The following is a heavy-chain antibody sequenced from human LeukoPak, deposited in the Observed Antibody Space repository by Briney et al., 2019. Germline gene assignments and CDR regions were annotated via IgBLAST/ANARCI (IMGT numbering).Heavy chain of an antibody. V-gene: IGHV3-66*01. CDR3: ARGPSGYHNI. D-gene: IGHD5-12*01. CDR2: IYSGGST. CDR1: EFSFGSNY. Sequence: GGSLRLSCAASEFSFGSNYMSWVRQAPGKGLEWVSLIYSGGSTNYADSVKGRFTISRDSSKNTLYLQMNSLRAEDTAVYYCARGPSGYHNIGGQGTLVTVSS. J-gene: IGHJ4*02.